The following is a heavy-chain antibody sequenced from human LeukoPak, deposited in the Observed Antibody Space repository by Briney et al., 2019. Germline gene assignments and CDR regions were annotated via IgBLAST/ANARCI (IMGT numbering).Heavy chain of an antibody. D-gene: IGHD3-16*01. CDR2: ISGSGGNT. V-gene: IGHV3-23*01. Sequence: GGSLRLSCAASGFTFKNCAMNWVRQAPGKGLEWVSAISGSGGNTYYADSVKGRFTISRDNSKNTLYLQMNSLRAEDTAVYYCARGDPHGYWGQGTLVTVSS. J-gene: IGHJ4*02. CDR3: ARGDPHGY. CDR1: GFTFKNCA.